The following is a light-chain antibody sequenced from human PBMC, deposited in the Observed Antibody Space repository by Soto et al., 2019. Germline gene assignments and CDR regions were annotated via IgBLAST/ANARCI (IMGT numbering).Light chain of an antibody. V-gene: IGKV3-20*01. CDR3: QQYGRSPDLFT. CDR2: GAS. CDR1: QSVSSSV. J-gene: IGKJ3*01. Sequence: ENVLTQSPGTLSLSPGDRATLSCRASQSVSSSVLAWYQQKPGQAPRLLIYGASNRASGIPDRFSVSGSGTEFTLTIIRLGPGDFAVYYCQQYGRSPDLFTCGPRTKVEIK.